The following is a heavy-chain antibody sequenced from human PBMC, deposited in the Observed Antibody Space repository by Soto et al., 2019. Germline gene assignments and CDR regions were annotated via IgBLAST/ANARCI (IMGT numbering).Heavy chain of an antibody. V-gene: IGHV3-30-3*01. CDR1: GFTFSWKT. CDR3: ATDIHATWLLNS. Sequence: GGSLILSCAASGFTFSWKTMYWVRQAPGKGLEWVALIAPDASQIYYADSVKGRFTISRDNSKNTLYLQMNSLRAEDTSLYLCATDIHATWLLNSWGQGTLVTVSS. D-gene: IGHD2-2*02. CDR2: IAPDASQI. J-gene: IGHJ4*02.